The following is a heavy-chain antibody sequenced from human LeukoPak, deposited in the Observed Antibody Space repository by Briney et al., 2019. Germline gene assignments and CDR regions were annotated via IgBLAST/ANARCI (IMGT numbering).Heavy chain of an antibody. CDR1: GGSFSGYY. J-gene: IGHJ4*02. Sequence: SETLSLTCAVYGGSFSGYYWSWLRQPPGKGLEWIGEINHSGSTKYSPSLKSRVTVSVDTSKNQFSLKLSSVTAADTAVYYCARGEDWGYWGQGTLVTVSS. CDR3: ARGEDWGY. D-gene: IGHD3/OR15-3a*01. V-gene: IGHV4-34*01. CDR2: INHSGST.